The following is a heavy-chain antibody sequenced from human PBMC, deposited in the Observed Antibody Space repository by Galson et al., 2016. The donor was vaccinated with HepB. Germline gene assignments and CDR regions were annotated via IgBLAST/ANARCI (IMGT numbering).Heavy chain of an antibody. CDR1: GFTFSTYA. CDR2: ISGSGGGT. V-gene: IGHV3-23*01. J-gene: IGHJ6*02. Sequence: SLRLSCAASGFTFSTYAMSWVRQAPGKGLEWLSVISGSGGGTKYADSVKGRFTISRDNSKNSLYLRMNSLRDEDTAVYYCARGPVDTAMAPGLLQEYYYGMDVWGQGTTVTVSS. CDR3: ARGPVDTAMAPGLLQEYYYGMDV. D-gene: IGHD5-18*01.